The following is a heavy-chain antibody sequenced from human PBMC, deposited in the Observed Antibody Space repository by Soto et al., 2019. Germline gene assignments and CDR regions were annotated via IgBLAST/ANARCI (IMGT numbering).Heavy chain of an antibody. CDR3: ALRYSSSSEFRY. CDR1: GFTFSSYA. CDR2: ISGSGGST. V-gene: IGHV3-23*01. J-gene: IGHJ4*02. D-gene: IGHD6-13*01. Sequence: GSLRLSCSASGFTFSSYAMSWVRQAPGKGLEWVSAISGSGGSTYYADSVKGRFTISRDNSKKTLYLQMNSLRAEDTAVYYCALRYSSSSEFRYWGQGTLVTVS.